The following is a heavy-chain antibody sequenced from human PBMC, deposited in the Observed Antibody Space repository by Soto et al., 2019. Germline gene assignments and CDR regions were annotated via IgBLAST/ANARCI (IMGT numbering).Heavy chain of an antibody. CDR2: ISDSGGRT. J-gene: IGHJ4*02. CDR1: GFTFSSNA. Sequence: EFQLLESVGDLVQPGGSLSLSCAASGFTFSSNAMTWVRQAPGHGLEWVSTISDSGGRTYYADSVKGRFTISRDNSKNTLYMQMNSLSAEDTAVFYCAKHQIGWYDFDYWGQGTLVTVSS. D-gene: IGHD6-19*01. CDR3: AKHQIGWYDFDY. V-gene: IGHV3-23*01.